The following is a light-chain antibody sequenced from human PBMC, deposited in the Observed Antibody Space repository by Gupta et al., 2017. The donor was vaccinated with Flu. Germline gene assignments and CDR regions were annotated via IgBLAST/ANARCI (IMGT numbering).Light chain of an antibody. CDR2: MND. Sequence: TSNIKVQTVNWYQQVPGSAPNLLIYMNDRRPSAVPDRFSASKSGTSASLAISALQSEDEALYDCASWDNSLAGVFGGGTKLTVL. J-gene: IGLJ3*02. CDR3: ASWDNSLAGV. V-gene: IGLV1-44*01. CDR1: TSNIKVQT.